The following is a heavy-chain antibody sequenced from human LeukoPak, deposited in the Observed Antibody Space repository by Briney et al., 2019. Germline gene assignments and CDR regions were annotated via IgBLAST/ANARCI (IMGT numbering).Heavy chain of an antibody. J-gene: IGHJ4*02. V-gene: IGHV4-34*01. Sequence: SETLSLTCAVYGGSFSAYYWSWIRQPPGKGLEWIGEINHSGSTNYNPSLKSRVTISVDTSKNQFSLKLSSVTAADTAVYYCARGGGYASPIGYWGQGALVTVSS. CDR3: ARGGGYASPIGY. D-gene: IGHD5-12*01. CDR2: INHSGST. CDR1: GGSFSAYY.